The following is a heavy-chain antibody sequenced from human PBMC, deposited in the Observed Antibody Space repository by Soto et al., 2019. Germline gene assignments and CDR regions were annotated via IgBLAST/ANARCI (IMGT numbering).Heavy chain of an antibody. CDR3: ARVDHRGYFSVLTDF. J-gene: IGHJ4*02. Sequence: PSETLSLTCTVSGVSISSGGYYWGWIRQHPGKGLEWIGEIYHSGSTNYNPSLKSRVTISVDKSKNQFSLSLSSLTAADTAVYYCARVDHRGYFSVLTDFWGQGILVTVSS. D-gene: IGHD3-10*02. CDR1: GVSISSGGYY. CDR2: IYHSGST. V-gene: IGHV4-39*07.